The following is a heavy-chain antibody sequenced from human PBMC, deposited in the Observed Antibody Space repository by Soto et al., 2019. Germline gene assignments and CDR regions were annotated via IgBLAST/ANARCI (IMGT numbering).Heavy chain of an antibody. CDR2: IYNSGST. V-gene: IGHV4-59*01. D-gene: IGHD2-15*01. Sequence: PSETLSLTCTVSGGSISSYYWNWIRQPPGKGLEWIGSIYNSGSTNYNSSLKSRITISVETSKNQFTLRLSSVTTADTAVYYCARGATARQTATSLFANPLIYYYMDVWGIGTTVTVSS. J-gene: IGHJ6*03. CDR3: ARGATARQTATSLFANPLIYYYMDV. CDR1: GGSISSYY.